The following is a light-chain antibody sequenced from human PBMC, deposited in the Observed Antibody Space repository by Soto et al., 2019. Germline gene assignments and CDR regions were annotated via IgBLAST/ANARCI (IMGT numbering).Light chain of an antibody. V-gene: IGKV2-40*01. CDR1: QSLLDSADGNTY. J-gene: IGKJ1*01. CDR2: TLS. CDR3: HQRQSWPRT. Sequence: DIVMTQTPLSLPVTPGEPASISCRSSQSLLDSADGNTYLDWYVQKPGQSPQLLIYTLSSRAAGIPARFSASGSGTDFTLTISDVQPEDFALYYCHQRQSWPRTFGQGTKVDIK.